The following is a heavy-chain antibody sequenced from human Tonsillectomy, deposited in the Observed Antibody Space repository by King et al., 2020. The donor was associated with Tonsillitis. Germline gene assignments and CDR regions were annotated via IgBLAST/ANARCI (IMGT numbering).Heavy chain of an antibody. CDR1: GGSISTNGYY. CDR2: FYSVGST. CDR3: ARGSFDS. V-gene: IGHV4-39*01. J-gene: IGHJ4*02. Sequence: QLQESGPGLVRPSETLSLTCTVSGGSISTNGYYWVWVRQPPGKGLEWIGSFYSVGSTYQTPSLNSRVTISVDTSKNQFSLRPTSVTAADTAVYYCARGSFDSWGQGTLVTVSS. D-gene: IGHD3-10*01.